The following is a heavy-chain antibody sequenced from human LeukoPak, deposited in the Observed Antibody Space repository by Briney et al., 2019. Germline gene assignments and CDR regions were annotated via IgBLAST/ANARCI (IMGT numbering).Heavy chain of an antibody. Sequence: GGSLRLSCAASGFTFSSYGMHWVRQAPGKGLEWVAVISYDGSNKYYADSVKGRFTISRDNSKNTLYLQMNSLRAEDTAVYYCAKDSSYYYDSGGYSPLDYWGQGTLVTVSS. CDR1: GFTFSSYG. D-gene: IGHD3-22*01. J-gene: IGHJ4*02. CDR2: ISYDGSNK. CDR3: AKDSSYYYDSGGYSPLDY. V-gene: IGHV3-30*18.